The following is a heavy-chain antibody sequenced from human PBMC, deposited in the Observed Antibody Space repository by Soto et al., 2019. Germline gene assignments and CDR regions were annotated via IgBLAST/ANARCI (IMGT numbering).Heavy chain of an antibody. D-gene: IGHD2-2*01. CDR1: GFTVSNTY. V-gene: IGHV3-53*01. CDR3: ARALPVAKGGFDP. J-gene: IGHJ5*02. Sequence: LRLSCAASGFTVSNTYMTWVRQPPGKGLECVSVIYTAGGTDYADSVKGRFIISRDNSKNTLYLQMNSLRAEDTAVYYCARALPVAKGGFDPWGQGTLVTVSS. CDR2: IYTAGGT.